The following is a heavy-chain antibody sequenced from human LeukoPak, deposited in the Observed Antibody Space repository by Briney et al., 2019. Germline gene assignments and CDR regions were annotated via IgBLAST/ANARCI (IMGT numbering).Heavy chain of an antibody. D-gene: IGHD5-12*01. Sequence: PGGSLRLSCTVSGFNFGDYTMTWVRQAPGKGLEWVSFIRSKNFGETQEYAAAVKGRFTISRDDSKNITYLEMNSLKTEDTAVYCYSGHDSIYVDFWGQGTLVTVSS. V-gene: IGHV3-49*04. J-gene: IGHJ4*02. CDR2: IRSKNFGETQ. CDR3: SGHDSIYVDF. CDR1: GFNFGDYT.